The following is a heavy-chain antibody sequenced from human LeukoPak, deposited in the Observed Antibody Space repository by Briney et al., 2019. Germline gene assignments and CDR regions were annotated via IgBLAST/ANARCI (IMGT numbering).Heavy chain of an antibody. CDR3: ARALDSSGWNGRDY. D-gene: IGHD6-19*01. J-gene: IGHJ4*02. CDR1: GFTFSNYW. Sequence: GGSLRLSCAASGFTFSNYWMHWVRQAPGKGLEWVAVISYDGSNKDYADSVKGRFTISRDKSKNTLYLQMNSLRPEDTAVYYCARALDSSGWNGRDYWGQGTLVTVSS. CDR2: ISYDGSNK. V-gene: IGHV3-30-3*01.